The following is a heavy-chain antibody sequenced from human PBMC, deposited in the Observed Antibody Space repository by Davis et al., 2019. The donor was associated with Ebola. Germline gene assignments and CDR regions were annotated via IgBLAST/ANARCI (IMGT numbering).Heavy chain of an antibody. J-gene: IGHJ4*02. V-gene: IGHV3-74*01. D-gene: IGHD1-26*01. CDR1: GFTFSSYW. CDR2: INSDGSST. CDR3: ARGSGSLLDY. Sequence: GESLKISCAASGFTFSSYWMHWVRQAPGKGLVWVSRINSDGSSTSYADSVKGRFTISRDNAKNTLYLQMNSLRAEDTAVYYCARGSGSLLDYWGQGTLVTVSS.